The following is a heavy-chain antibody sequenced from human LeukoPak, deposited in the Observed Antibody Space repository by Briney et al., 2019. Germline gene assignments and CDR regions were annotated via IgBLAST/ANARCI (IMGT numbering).Heavy chain of an antibody. CDR1: GYSISSGYY. CDR3: ASLYYYDSRWGYMDV. CDR2: IYHSGST. V-gene: IGHV4-38-2*02. J-gene: IGHJ6*03. Sequence: PSETLSLTCTVSGYSISSGYYWGWIRQPPGKGLEWIGSIYHSGSTYYNPSLKSRVTISVDTSKNQFSLKLSSVTAADTAVYYCASLYYYDSRWGYMDVWGKGTTVTISS. D-gene: IGHD3-22*01.